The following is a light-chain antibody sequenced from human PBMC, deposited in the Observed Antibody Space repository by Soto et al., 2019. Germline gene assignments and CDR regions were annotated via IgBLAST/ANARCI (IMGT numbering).Light chain of an antibody. V-gene: IGKV3-15*01. Sequence: EIVMTQSPATLSVSPGERATFSCMASQSVSSNLAWYQQKPVQXPRLLIYGSSIRATGIPARFSGRGAGTDFTRSISRLDPEDFAVYYCQQYGSSPRTCGQGTKVDIK. CDR1: QSVSSN. J-gene: IGKJ1*01. CDR3: QQYGSSPRT. CDR2: GSS.